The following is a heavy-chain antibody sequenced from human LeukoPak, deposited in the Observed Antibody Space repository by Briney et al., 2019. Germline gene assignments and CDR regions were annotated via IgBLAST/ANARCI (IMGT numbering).Heavy chain of an antibody. V-gene: IGHV4-30-4*01. CDR1: GGSISSSSYY. CDR3: ARGTPSGYYFPGGDYFDY. CDR2: IYYSGST. Sequence: PSETLSLTCTVSGGSISSSSYYWSWIRQPPGKGLEWIGYIYYSGSTYYNPSLKSRVTISVDTSKNQFSLKLSSVTAADTAVYYCARGTPSGYYFPGGDYFDYWGQGTLVTVSS. D-gene: IGHD3-22*01. J-gene: IGHJ4*02.